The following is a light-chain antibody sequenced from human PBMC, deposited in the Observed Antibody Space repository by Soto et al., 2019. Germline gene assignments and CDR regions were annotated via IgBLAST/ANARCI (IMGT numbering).Light chain of an antibody. CDR2: AAS. J-gene: IGKJ4*01. V-gene: IGKV1-9*01. CDR3: QQLNSYPFLT. CDR1: QGISSY. Sequence: DIQLTQSPSFLSASVGDRVTITCRASQGISSYLAWYQQKPGKAPKLLIYAASTLQSVVPSRFSGSGSGTEFTLTISSLQPEDFATYSCQQLNSYPFLTFGGGTKVEIK.